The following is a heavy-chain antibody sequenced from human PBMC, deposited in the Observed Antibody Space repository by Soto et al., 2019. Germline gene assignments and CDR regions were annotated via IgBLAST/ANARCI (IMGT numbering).Heavy chain of an antibody. D-gene: IGHD3-16*01. V-gene: IGHV4-4*09. CDR2: HHSDST. CDR1: GGSMRGQH. CDR3: ATYTVGEGGRGY. J-gene: IGHJ4*02. Sequence: QVQLQDSGPGLVKPSETLSLTCTVSGGSMRGQHWSWIRQPPGKGLEWIGHHSDSTNYNHSLKSRITRATDTSKNQFSLKLSSVTAADTAVYYCATYTVGEGGRGYWGQGTLVTVSS.